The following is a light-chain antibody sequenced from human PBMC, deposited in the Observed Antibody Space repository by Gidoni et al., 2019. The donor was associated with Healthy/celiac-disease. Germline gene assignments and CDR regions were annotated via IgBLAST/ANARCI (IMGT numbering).Light chain of an antibody. Sequence: DIQMTQSPSSLSASVADRVTITCQASQDISNYLNWYQQKPGKAPKLLIYDASNLETGVPARFSGSGSGTEFTFTISSLQPEDIATYYCQQYDNLPLLTFGGGTKVEIK. V-gene: IGKV1-33*01. J-gene: IGKJ4*01. CDR1: QDISNY. CDR3: QQYDNLPLLT. CDR2: DAS.